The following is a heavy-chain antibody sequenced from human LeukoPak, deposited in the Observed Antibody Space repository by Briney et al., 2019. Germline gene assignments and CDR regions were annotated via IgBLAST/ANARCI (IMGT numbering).Heavy chain of an antibody. CDR2: IWYDGSKE. CDR1: GFTFSSYG. CDR3: ARDLHSSGWYFDY. D-gene: IGHD6-19*01. Sequence: QPGRSLRLSCAASGFTFSSYGMHWVRQAPGKGLEWVAVIWYDGSKEYYADSVKGRFTISRDNSKNTLYLQMNSLRAEDTAVYYCARDLHSSGWYFDYWGQGTLVTVSS. V-gene: IGHV3-33*01. J-gene: IGHJ4*02.